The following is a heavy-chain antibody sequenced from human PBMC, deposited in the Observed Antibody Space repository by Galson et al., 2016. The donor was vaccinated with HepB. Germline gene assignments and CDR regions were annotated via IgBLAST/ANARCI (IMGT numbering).Heavy chain of an antibody. J-gene: IGHJ3*02. CDR2: IIPISRTV. Sequence: SVKVSCKASGGTFSSYTISWVRQAPGQGLEWMGGIIPISRTVKYAQTFQGGVTITAGESTNTAYMELSSLRSEDTALYYCAGVGADVWGTYRSPRAFDIGGQGTMVTVS. V-gene: IGHV1-69*13. CDR1: GGTFSSYT. D-gene: IGHD3-16*02. CDR3: AGVGADVWGTYRSPRAFDI.